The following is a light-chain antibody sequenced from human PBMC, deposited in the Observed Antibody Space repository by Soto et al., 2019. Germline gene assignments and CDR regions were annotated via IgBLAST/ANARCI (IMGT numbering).Light chain of an antibody. CDR3: QQRTNRPPIT. CDR2: GAS. J-gene: IGKJ5*01. CDR1: QSVSSSY. Sequence: EIVLTQSPGTLSLSPGERCTLSCRASQSVSSSYLAWYQQKPGQAPRLLIYGASSRATGIPDRFSGSGSGTDFTLTISGLEPEDFAVYYCQQRTNRPPITFGQGTRLEIK. V-gene: IGKV3D-20*02.